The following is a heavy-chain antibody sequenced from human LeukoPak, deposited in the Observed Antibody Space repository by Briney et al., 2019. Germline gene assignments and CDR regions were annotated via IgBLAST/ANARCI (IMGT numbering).Heavy chain of an antibody. V-gene: IGHV1-2*02. D-gene: IGHD3-10*01. CDR2: IDPNSGGT. CDR3: AREYYYTSGSYYNRIDY. J-gene: IGHJ4*02. CDR1: GYTFTDYY. Sequence: ASVKVSCKASGYTFTDYYMNWVRQAPGQGLEGMGWIDPNSGGTNYAQKFQGRVTMTRDTSISTAYMVLNRLRSDDTALYYCAREYYYTSGSYYNRIDYWGQGTLVTVSS.